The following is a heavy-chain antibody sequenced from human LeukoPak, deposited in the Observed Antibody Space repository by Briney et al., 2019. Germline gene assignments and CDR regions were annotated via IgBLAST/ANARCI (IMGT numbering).Heavy chain of an antibody. V-gene: IGHV4-34*01. D-gene: IGHD2-2*01. Sequence: SETLSLTCAVYGGSFSGYYWSWIRQPPGKGLEWIGEINHSGSTNYNPSLKSRATISVDTSKNQFSLKLSSVTAADTAVYYCAGGPTRRVPAAIHPSVGKKYYYGMDVWGQGTTVTVSS. CDR2: INHSGST. CDR1: GGSFSGYY. J-gene: IGHJ6*02. CDR3: AGGPTRRVPAAIHPSVGKKYYYGMDV.